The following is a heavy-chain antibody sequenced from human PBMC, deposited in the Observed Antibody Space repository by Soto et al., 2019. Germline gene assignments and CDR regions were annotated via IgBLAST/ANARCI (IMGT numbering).Heavy chain of an antibody. V-gene: IGHV3-64*01. CDR3: ARRARPDFYYMDV. CDR2: ISSNGVGT. Sequence: EVQLAESGGGLAQPGGSLRLSCAASGFTLSGYAMDWVRQAPGKGLEYVSGISSNGVGTYYANSVQGRFTISRDNSRPAVSLQMGSLRPEDMAVYYCARRARPDFYYMDVWGKGTTVTVS. J-gene: IGHJ6*03. CDR1: GFTLSGYA. D-gene: IGHD6-6*01.